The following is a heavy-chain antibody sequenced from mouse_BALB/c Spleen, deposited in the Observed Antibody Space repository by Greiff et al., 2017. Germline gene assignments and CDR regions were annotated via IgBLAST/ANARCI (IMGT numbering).Heavy chain of an antibody. J-gene: IGHJ3*01. CDR1: GYTFTSYW. Sequence: QVQLQQSGAELARPGASVKLSCKASGYTFTSYWMQWVKQRPGQGLEWIGAIYPGDGDTRYTQKFKGKATLTADKSSSTAYMQLSSLASEDSAVYYCARSGTRTGFAYWGQGTLVTVSA. CDR2: IYPGDGDT. D-gene: IGHD3-1*01. V-gene: IGHV1-87*01. CDR3: ARSGTRTGFAY.